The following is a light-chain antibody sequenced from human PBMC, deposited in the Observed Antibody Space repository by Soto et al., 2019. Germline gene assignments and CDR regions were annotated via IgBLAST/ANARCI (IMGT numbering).Light chain of an antibody. V-gene: IGKV3-11*01. CDR3: QRRNFRPGGT. Sequence: EIVLTQSPVILSVSPGDRATLSCRASQSVGTYLAWYQQKPGQAPRLLIYDASIRATGIPARFSGSGSGTDFTLTISSLEPEDFAVYFCQRRNFRPGGTFGQGTKVEIK. CDR1: QSVGTY. J-gene: IGKJ1*01. CDR2: DAS.